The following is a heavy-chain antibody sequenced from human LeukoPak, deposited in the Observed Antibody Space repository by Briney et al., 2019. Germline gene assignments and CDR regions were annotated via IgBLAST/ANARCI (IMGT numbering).Heavy chain of an antibody. CDR3: ASHFESTDY. Sequence: ASVKVSCKASGYTLTGYYMHWVRQAPGQGLEWMGWINPMSGGTNYAQKFQGRVTMTRDMSTSTVYMELSSLRSEDTAVYYCASHFESTDYWGQGTLVTVSS. CDR1: GYTLTGYY. D-gene: IGHD3-9*01. J-gene: IGHJ4*02. V-gene: IGHV1-2*02. CDR2: INPMSGGT.